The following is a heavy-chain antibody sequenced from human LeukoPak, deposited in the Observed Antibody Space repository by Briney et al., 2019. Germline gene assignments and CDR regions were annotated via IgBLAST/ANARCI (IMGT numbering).Heavy chain of an antibody. J-gene: IGHJ4*02. V-gene: IGHV3-23*01. Sequence: GGSLRLSCAASGFTFSTYGMTWVRQAPGKGLEWVSAISGSGGSTYYADSVKGRFTISRDNSKNTLYLQMNSLRAEDTAVYYCARQVGPDYWGQGTLVTVSS. D-gene: IGHD1-26*01. CDR1: GFTFSTYG. CDR2: ISGSGGST. CDR3: ARQVGPDY.